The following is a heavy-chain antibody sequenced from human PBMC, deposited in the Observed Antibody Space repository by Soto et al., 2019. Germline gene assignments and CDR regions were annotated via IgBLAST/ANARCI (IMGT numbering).Heavy chain of an antibody. CDR3: AKNWNWGSLVH. CDR1: GDSISTDY. D-gene: IGHD7-27*01. V-gene: IGHV4-59*08. Sequence: QVHLQESGPGLVKPSETLSLTCTVSGDSISTDYWSWIRQSPGKGLEWIGFIYYGGRTNYNPSLKXRLTXSXYTPKNQFSLKLSSVTAADTAVYYCAKNWNWGSLVHWGQGTLVTVSS. J-gene: IGHJ4*02. CDR2: IYYGGRT.